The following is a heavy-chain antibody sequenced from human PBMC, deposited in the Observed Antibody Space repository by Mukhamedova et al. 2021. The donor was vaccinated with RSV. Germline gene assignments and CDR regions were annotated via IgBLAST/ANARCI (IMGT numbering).Heavy chain of an antibody. D-gene: IGHD3-16*02. Sequence: GRFTVSRDNAKNTLYLQMNSLRAEDTAVYYCATAGSYRFDQWGQGTLVTVSS. V-gene: IGHV3-74*01. J-gene: IGHJ4*02. CDR3: ATAGSYRFDQ.